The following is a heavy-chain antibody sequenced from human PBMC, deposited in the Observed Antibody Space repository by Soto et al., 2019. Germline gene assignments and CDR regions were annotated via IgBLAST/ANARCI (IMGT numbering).Heavy chain of an antibody. V-gene: IGHV1-8*01. D-gene: IGHD6-13*01. J-gene: IGHJ3*02. CDR3: ARIFSSSWHYAFDI. CDR2: MNPDSGNT. Sequence: QVQLVQSGAEVKKPGASVKVSCKASGYTFTSYDINWVRQATGQGLEWMGWMNPDSGNTGYAQKFQGRVTMTRNTSISTAYMELSSLRSEDTAVYYCARIFSSSWHYAFDIWCQGTMVTVSS. CDR1: GYTFTSYD.